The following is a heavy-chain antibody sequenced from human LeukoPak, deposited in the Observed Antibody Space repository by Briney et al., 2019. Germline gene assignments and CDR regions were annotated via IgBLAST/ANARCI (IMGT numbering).Heavy chain of an antibody. CDR1: GYTFTNYG. J-gene: IGHJ4*02. CDR2: MNVDNGDT. V-gene: IGHV1-18*01. D-gene: IGHD2-21*02. CDR3: ARDVAYCGGDCYQKADY. Sequence: ASVKVSCKASGYTFTNYGLSWVRQAPGQGLEWMGWMNVDNGDTNYAQRLQGRVTMTTDTSTSTAYMELRSLRSDDTAVYYCARDVAYCGGDCYQKADYWGQGTLVTVSS.